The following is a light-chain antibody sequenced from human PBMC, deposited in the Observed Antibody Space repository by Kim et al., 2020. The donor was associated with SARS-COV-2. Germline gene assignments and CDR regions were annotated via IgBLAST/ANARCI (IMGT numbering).Light chain of an antibody. CDR2: GAS. J-gene: IGKJ2*01. V-gene: IGKV3-15*01. Sequence: VSAEESANSSCRAGQSVSNNLGWHQKKREQAPRLVIYGASTSATGIPAGFSGSGSGTEFTLTISSQQSEDVAVYYCQQYNKWPYTFGQGTKLEI. CDR1: QSVSNN. CDR3: QQYNKWPYT.